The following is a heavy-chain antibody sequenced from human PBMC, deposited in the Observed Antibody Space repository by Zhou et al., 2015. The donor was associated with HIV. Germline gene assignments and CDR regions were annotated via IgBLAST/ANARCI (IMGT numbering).Heavy chain of an antibody. D-gene: IGHD2-2*01. V-gene: IGHV1-2*06. CDR2: INPNSGGT. Sequence: QVQLVQSGAEVKKPGASVKVSCKASGYTFTGYYMHWVRQAPGQGLEWMGRINPNSGGTNYAQKFQGRVTMTRDTSISTAYMELSRLRSDDTAVYYCARTDPSSTSLAYRAEYFQHWGQGTLVTVSS. J-gene: IGHJ1*01. CDR1: GYTFTGYY. CDR3: ARTDPSSTSLAYRAEYFQH.